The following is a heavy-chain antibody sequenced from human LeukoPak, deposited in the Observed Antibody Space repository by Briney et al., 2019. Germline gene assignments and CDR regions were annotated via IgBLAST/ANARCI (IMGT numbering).Heavy chain of an antibody. CDR2: IYWDDDK. V-gene: IGHV2-5*02. Sequence: SGPTLLKPTQTLTLICTFSGFSLSTSGVGVAWIRQPPGKALEWLALIYWDDDKRYSPSLKSRLTITKDTSKNQVVLIMTNMDPVDTATYYCAHSSDLYDSSGSYPYYFDYWGQGTLVTVSS. CDR3: AHSSDLYDSSGSYPYYFDY. D-gene: IGHD3-22*01. CDR1: GFSLSTSGVG. J-gene: IGHJ4*02.